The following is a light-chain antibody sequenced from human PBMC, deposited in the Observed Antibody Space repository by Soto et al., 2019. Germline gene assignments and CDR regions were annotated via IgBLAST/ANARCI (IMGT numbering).Light chain of an antibody. CDR1: QSVSSSY. V-gene: IGKV3-20*01. Sequence: EIVLRQSPGTLSLSQGDRVTLSSRASQSVSSSYLAWYQQKPGQAPRLXXYGASSRANGVPDRFSGGGSGTDFTLTISRLEPEDFAVYYCQHFVNSLTWTFGQGTKVDIK. CDR3: QHFVNSLTWT. CDR2: GAS. J-gene: IGKJ1*01.